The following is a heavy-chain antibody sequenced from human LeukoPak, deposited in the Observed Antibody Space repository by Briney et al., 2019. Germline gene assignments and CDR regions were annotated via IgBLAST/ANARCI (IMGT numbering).Heavy chain of an antibody. D-gene: IGHD2-2*01. Sequence: GGSLRPSCAASGFAFSDYYMSWIRQAPGKGLEWVSYISSSGSTIYYADSVKGRFTISRDNAKNSLYLQMNSLRAEDTAVYYCARGSLVVPAAIDYWGQGTLVTVSS. V-gene: IGHV3-11*04. CDR1: GFAFSDYY. J-gene: IGHJ4*02. CDR3: ARGSLVVPAAIDY. CDR2: ISSSGSTI.